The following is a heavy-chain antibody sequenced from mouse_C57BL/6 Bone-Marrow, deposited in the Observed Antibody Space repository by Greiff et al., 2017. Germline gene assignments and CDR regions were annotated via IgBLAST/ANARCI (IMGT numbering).Heavy chain of an antibody. CDR1: GYTFTSYW. CDR3: AILGYYCDY. Sequence: QVQLKQPGAELVKPGASVKVSCKASGYTFTSYWMHWVKQRPGQGLEWIGRIHPSASDTNYNQKFKGKATLTVDKSSSTAYMQLSSLTSEDSAGYYCAILGYYCDYWGQGTTLTVSS. D-gene: IGHD3-3*01. CDR2: IHPSASDT. J-gene: IGHJ2*01. V-gene: IGHV1-74*01.